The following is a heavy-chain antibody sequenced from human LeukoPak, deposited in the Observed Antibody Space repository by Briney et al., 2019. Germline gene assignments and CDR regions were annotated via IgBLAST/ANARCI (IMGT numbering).Heavy chain of an antibody. CDR3: ARDGMPFDS. CDR2: ISGRGGST. CDR1: GFTFSSYA. V-gene: IGHV3-23*01. D-gene: IGHD1-1*01. J-gene: IGHJ4*02. Sequence: GGSLRLSCAASGFTFSSYAMSWVRQAPGKGLEWVSGISGRGGSTYYADSVKGRFTISRDNSKNTLYLQMNSLRVEDTAVYYCARDGMPFDSWGQGTLVTVSS.